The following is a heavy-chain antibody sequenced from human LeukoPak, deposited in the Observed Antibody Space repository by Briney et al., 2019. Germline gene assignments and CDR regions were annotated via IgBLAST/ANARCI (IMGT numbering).Heavy chain of an antibody. V-gene: IGHV3-43*02. J-gene: IGHJ5*02. D-gene: IGHD2-2*01. CDR1: GFTFDDYA. CDR3: AREQLRVVPPPQRRWFDP. Sequence: PGGSLRLSCAASGFTFDDYAMHWVRQAPGKGLEWVSLISGDGGSTYYADSVKGRFTISRDNSKNTLYLQMNSLRAEDTAVYYCAREQLRVVPPPQRRWFDPWGQGTLVTVSS. CDR2: ISGDGGST.